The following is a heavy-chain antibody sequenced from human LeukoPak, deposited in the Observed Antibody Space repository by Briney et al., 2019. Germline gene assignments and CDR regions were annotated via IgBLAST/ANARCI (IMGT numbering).Heavy chain of an antibody. CDR2: ILGSGGST. V-gene: IGHV3-23*01. CDR1: GFTFSNYA. J-gene: IGHJ4*02. D-gene: IGHD3-9*01. Sequence: PGGSLRLSCAASGFTFSNYAMSWVRQAPGKGLEWVSAILGSGGSTYYADSVKGRLTVSRDNSKSTLYLQMNSLRAEDTALYYCAKWGDYDVLTGYYVPDYWGQGTLVTVSS. CDR3: AKWGDYDVLTGYYVPDY.